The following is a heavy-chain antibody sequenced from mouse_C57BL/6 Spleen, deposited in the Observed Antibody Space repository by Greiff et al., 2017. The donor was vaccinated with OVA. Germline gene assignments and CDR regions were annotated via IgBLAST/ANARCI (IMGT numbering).Heavy chain of an antibody. Sequence: VQLKESGPELVKPGASVKISCKASGYSFTGYYMNWVKQSPEKSLEWIGEINPSTGGTTYNQKFKAKATLTVDKSSSTAYMQLKSLTSEDSAVYYCARTGRRDYFDYWGQGTTLTVSS. CDR3: ARTGRRDYFDY. CDR2: INPSTGGT. D-gene: IGHD3-3*01. CDR1: GYSFTGYY. V-gene: IGHV1-42*01. J-gene: IGHJ2*01.